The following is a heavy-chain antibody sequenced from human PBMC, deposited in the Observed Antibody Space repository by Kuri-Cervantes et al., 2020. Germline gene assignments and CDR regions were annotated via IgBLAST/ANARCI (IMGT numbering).Heavy chain of an antibody. J-gene: IGHJ4*02. V-gene: IGHV3-23*01. CDR2: ISGSGGST. CDR3: AKGRHYCSGGSCYLDY. Sequence: GESLKISCAASGFTFSSYDMHWVRQATGKGLEWVSAISGSGGSTYYADSVKGRFTISRDNSKNTLYLQVNSLRAEDTAVYYCAKGRHYCSGGSCYLDYWGQGTLVTVSS. CDR1: GFTFSSYD. D-gene: IGHD2-15*01.